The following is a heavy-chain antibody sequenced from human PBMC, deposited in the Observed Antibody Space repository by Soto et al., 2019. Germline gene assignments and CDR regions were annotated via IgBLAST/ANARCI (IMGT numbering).Heavy chain of an antibody. Sequence: PSQTLSLTCPVSYGSIIGSGFHLAFILQPPGKVLEWIGSIYYSGTANYSPSLKSRLAIDVDTSKNQFSLRLSSVTAADTAVYYCATRSGDYVGWFEPWGQGTRVTVSS. J-gene: IGHJ5*02. CDR1: YGSIIGSGFH. D-gene: IGHD4-17*01. CDR3: ATRSGDYVGWFEP. V-gene: IGHV4-39*01. CDR2: IYYSGTA.